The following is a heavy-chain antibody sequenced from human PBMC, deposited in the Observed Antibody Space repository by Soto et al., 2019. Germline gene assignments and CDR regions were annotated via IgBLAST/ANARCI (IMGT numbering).Heavy chain of an antibody. CDR1: GGSISSSNW. J-gene: IGHJ6*02. CDR2: IYHSGST. D-gene: IGHD1-26*01. CDR3: ARVSGSYYYGMDV. Sequence: QVQLQESGPGLVKPSGTLSLTCAVSGGSISSSNWWSWVRQPPGKGLEWIGEIYHSGSTNYNPSPKSRATXSXDXXKTQFALKLSSVTAADTAVYYCARVSGSYYYGMDVWGQGTTVTVSS. V-gene: IGHV4-4*02.